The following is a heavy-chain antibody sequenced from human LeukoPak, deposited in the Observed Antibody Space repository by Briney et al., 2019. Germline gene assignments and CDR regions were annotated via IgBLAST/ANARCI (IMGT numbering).Heavy chain of an antibody. CDR2: IKQDGSDK. V-gene: IGHV3-7*01. D-gene: IGHD1-26*01. J-gene: IGHJ4*02. CDR3: ARGDKSWEPIRY. Sequence: GGSLRLSCAASGFPFSSYWMSWVRQAPGKGLEWVANIKQDGSDKYYVDSVKGRFTISRDNAKNSLYLQLNSLRADDTAVYYCARGDKSWEPIRYWGQGTLVTVSS. CDR1: GFPFSSYW.